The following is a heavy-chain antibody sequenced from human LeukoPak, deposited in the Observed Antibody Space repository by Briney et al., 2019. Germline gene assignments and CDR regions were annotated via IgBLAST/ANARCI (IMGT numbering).Heavy chain of an antibody. J-gene: IGHJ4*02. Sequence: PSETLSLTCAVYGGSFSGYYWSWIRQPPGKGLEWIGYIYYSGSTNYNPSLKSRVTISVDTSKNQFSLKLSSVTAADTAVYYCARHPRMVATSYFDYWGQGTLVTVSS. D-gene: IGHD5-12*01. V-gene: IGHV4-59*08. CDR2: IYYSGST. CDR3: ARHPRMVATSYFDY. CDR1: GGSFSGYY.